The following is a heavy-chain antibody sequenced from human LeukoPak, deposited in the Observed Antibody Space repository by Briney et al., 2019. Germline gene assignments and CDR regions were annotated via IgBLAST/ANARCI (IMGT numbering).Heavy chain of an antibody. CDR2: INPTGGST. D-gene: IGHD6-6*01. CDR1: GYTFPSYF. Sequence: ASVKVSCKAPGYTFPSYFMHWVRQAPGQGLEWMGIINPTGGSTTYAQKFQSRVTMTRDTSTSTVYMELSSLRSDDTAVYYCARTAARRFDYWGQGTLVTVSS. CDR3: ARTAARRFDY. V-gene: IGHV1-46*01. J-gene: IGHJ4*02.